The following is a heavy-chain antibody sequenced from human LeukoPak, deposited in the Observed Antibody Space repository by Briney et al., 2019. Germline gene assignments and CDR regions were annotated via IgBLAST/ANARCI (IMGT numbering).Heavy chain of an antibody. CDR2: INPNIGGT. CDR3: ARALYYYGSGSYSRHYYYYGMDV. Sequence: ASVKASCKASGYTLTAYYMPWVRQAPGQGLEWMGWINPNIGGTTYTQKFRGRVTMTRDTSISTAYMELSRLRSDDTAVYYCARALYYYGSGSYSRHYYYYGMDVWGQGTTVTVSS. CDR1: GYTLTAYY. J-gene: IGHJ6*02. D-gene: IGHD3-10*01. V-gene: IGHV1-2*02.